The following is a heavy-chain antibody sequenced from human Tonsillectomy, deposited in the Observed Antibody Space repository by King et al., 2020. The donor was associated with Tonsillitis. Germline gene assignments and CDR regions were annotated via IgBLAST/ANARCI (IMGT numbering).Heavy chain of an antibody. V-gene: IGHV3-7*02. J-gene: IGHJ4*02. CDR3: VTPSGSGWGGFEY. Sequence: VQLVESGGGLVQPGGSLRLSCTASGFTFSGKWMNWVRQAPGKGLEWVANIKQDGSEKYCVDSVKGRFTISRDNAKNSLYLQMNSLRVDDTAVYYCVTPSGSGWGGFEYWGQGTLVTVSS. CDR1: GFTFSGKW. CDR2: IKQDGSEK. D-gene: IGHD6-25*01.